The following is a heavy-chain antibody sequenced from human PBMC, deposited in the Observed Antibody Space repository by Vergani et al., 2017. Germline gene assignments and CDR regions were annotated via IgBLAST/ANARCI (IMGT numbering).Heavy chain of an antibody. Sequence: QVQLQQWGAGLLKPSETLALTCAVYGGSFSGDYWSWIRQPPGKGLEWIGEINHSGSTNYNPSLKSRVTISVDTSKNQFSLKLSSVTAADTAVYYCARVCXGSGCVIGRRAQDYWGQGTLVTVSS. V-gene: IGHV4-34*01. CDR1: GGSFSGDY. J-gene: IGHJ4*02. CDR2: INHSGST. CDR3: ARVCXGSGCVIGRRAQDY. D-gene: IGHD6-19*01.